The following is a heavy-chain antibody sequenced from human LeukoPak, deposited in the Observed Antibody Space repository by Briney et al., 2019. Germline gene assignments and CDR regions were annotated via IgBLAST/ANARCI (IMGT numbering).Heavy chain of an antibody. CDR1: GFTFSDAW. CDR3: TTRRQDGW. J-gene: IGHJ4*02. V-gene: IGHV3-15*01. D-gene: IGHD2-15*01. Sequence: PGGSLRLSCVGSGFTFSDAWMSWVRQAPGKGLEWAGRIKSKSDGGAIDYAAPVKGRFTISRDDSRNTLYLQMNSLKTEDTAVYYCTTRRQDGWWGQGTLVTVS. CDR2: IKSKSDGGAI.